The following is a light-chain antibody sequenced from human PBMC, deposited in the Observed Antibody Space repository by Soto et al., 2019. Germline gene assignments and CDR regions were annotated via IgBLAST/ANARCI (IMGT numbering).Light chain of an antibody. CDR1: SSDVGAYDY. V-gene: IGLV2-8*01. CDR3: QSYDSSLSASYV. J-gene: IGLJ1*01. CDR2: GNT. Sequence: SVLTQPPSASGSPGQSVTISCTGTSSDVGAYDYVSWYQQHPGKAPKLLIYGNTNRPSGVPDRFSGSKSGTSASLAITGLQAKDEADYYCQSYDSSLSASYVFGGGTKVTV.